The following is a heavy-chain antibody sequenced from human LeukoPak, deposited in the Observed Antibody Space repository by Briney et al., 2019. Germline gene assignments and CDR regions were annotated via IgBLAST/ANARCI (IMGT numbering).Heavy chain of an antibody. CDR1: GYTFTNYD. Sequence: GASVKVSCKASGYTFTNYDINWVRQATGQGLEWMGWMNPNSGNTGYAQKFQGRVTITRDTSIGTAYMELSSLRSDDTAVYYCARIIVGAKRPDYWGQGTLVTVSS. V-gene: IGHV1-8*03. CDR3: ARIIVGAKRPDY. CDR2: MNPNSGNT. J-gene: IGHJ4*02. D-gene: IGHD1-26*01.